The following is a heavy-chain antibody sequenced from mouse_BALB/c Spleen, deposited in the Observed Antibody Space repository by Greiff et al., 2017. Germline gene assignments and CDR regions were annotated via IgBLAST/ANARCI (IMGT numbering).Heavy chain of an antibody. CDR2: INPYNGGT. CDR1: GYSFTGYT. Sequence: VQLKESGPELVKPGASMKISCKASGYSFTGYTMNWVKQSHGKNLEWIGLINPYNGGTSYNQKFKGKATLTVDKSSSTAYMELLSLTSEDSAVYYCARRGGNYFAWFAYWGQGTLVTVSA. V-gene: IGHV1-18*01. D-gene: IGHD2-1*01. CDR3: ARRGGNYFAWFAY. J-gene: IGHJ3*01.